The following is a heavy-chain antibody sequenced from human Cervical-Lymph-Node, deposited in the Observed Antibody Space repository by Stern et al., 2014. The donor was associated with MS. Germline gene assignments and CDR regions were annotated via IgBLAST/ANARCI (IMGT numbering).Heavy chain of an antibody. D-gene: IGHD3-3*01. CDR2: IYTDDTT. Sequence: EMQLVESGGGLIQPGGSLRLSCAAPGFTVSNNYMSWVRQAPGKGLEWVSLIYTDDTTYYAGSVTGRFTISRDSSKNKLFLQMNSLRAEDTAVYYCARAIFGVNTAAMAPDAFDTWGQGTMVTVSS. CDR1: GFTVSNNY. V-gene: IGHV3-53*01. J-gene: IGHJ3*02. CDR3: ARAIFGVNTAAMAPDAFDT.